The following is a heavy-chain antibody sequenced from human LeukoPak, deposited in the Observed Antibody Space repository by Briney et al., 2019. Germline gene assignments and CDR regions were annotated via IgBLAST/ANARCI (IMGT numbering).Heavy chain of an antibody. J-gene: IGHJ4*02. CDR2: INPNSGGT. V-gene: IGHV1-2*02. D-gene: IGHD6-13*01. Sequence: GASVKVSCKASGYTFTGYYMHWVRQAPGQGLEWMGWINPNSGGTNYAQKFQGRVTMTRDTSISTAYMELRSLRSDDTAVYYCAGWSPPVKAAAGPQNGYDYWGQGTLVTVSS. CDR1: GYTFTGYY. CDR3: AGWSPPVKAAAGPQNGYDY.